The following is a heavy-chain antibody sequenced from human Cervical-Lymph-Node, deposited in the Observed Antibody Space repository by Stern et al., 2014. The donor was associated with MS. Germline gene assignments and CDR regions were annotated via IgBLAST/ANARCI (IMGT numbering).Heavy chain of an antibody. CDR1: GFTFSSNW. J-gene: IGHJ4*02. CDR2: INSDGSET. CDR3: TRAANWNDGWFDY. D-gene: IGHD1-20*01. Sequence: EVQLEESGGGLVQPGGSLRLSCAVSGFTFSSNWMHWVRQVPGKGLVWVSRINSDGSETNYADSAKGRFTISRDNAQNTLYLQMNSLRAEDTAVYYCTRAANWNDGWFDYWGQGTLVTVSS. V-gene: IGHV3-74*02.